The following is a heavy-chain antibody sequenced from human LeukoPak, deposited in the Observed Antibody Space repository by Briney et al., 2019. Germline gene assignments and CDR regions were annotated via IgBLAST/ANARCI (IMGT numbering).Heavy chain of an antibody. Sequence: PGGSLRLSCAASGFTFSSYGMHWVRQAPGKGLEWVAVISYDGSNKYYADSVKGRFTISRDNSKNTLYLQMNSLRAEDTAVYYCARDAEERPTITAHYGAFDIWGQGTMVTVSS. CDR1: GFTFSSYG. CDR2: ISYDGSNK. D-gene: IGHD6-25*01. V-gene: IGHV3-30*19. J-gene: IGHJ3*02. CDR3: ARDAEERPTITAHYGAFDI.